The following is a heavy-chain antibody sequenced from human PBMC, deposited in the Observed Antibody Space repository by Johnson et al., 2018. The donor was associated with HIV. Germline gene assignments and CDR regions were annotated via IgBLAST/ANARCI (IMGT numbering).Heavy chain of an antibody. Sequence: VQLVESGGGVVQPGRSLRLSCAASGFTFSSYGMHWVRQAPGKGLEWVAVISYDGSNKYYADSVKGRFTISRDNSKNTLYLQMNSLRAEDTAVYYCAKDRRDGYNYGGGAFDIWGQGTMVT. CDR1: GFTFSSYG. J-gene: IGHJ3*02. CDR2: ISYDGSNK. V-gene: IGHV3-30*18. CDR3: AKDRRDGYNYGGGAFDI. D-gene: IGHD5-24*01.